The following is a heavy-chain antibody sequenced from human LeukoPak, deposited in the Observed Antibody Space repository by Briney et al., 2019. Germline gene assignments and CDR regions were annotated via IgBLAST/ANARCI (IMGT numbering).Heavy chain of an antibody. D-gene: IGHD6-19*01. CDR2: IYYSGTT. CDR3: ARHASGWYTD. CDR1: GGPISSGDYY. J-gene: IGHJ1*01. Sequence: PSETLSLTCAVSGGPISSGDYYWAWIRQPPGKGQQWIGSIYYSGTTYYNPFLKSRLTISRDTSKNQFSLKLSSVTTADTAVYYCARHASGWYTDWGQGTLVTVSS. V-gene: IGHV4-39*01.